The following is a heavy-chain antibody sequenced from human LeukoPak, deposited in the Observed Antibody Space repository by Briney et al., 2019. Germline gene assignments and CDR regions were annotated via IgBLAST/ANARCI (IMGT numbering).Heavy chain of an antibody. CDR2: IKQDGSEK. Sequence: GGSLRLSCAASGFTFSRHWMSWVRQAPGKGLEWVANIKQDGSEKYYVDSVKGRFTISRDNAKNSLYLQMNSLRAEDTAVYYCARDLTGYSSGPTGYWGQGTLVTVSS. V-gene: IGHV3-7*01. D-gene: IGHD6-19*01. CDR3: ARDLTGYSSGPTGY. CDR1: GFTFSRHW. J-gene: IGHJ4*02.